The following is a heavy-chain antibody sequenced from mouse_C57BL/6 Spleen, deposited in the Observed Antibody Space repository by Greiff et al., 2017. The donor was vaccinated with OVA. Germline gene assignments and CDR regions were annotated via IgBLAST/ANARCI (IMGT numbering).Heavy chain of an antibody. CDR3: ARDDYYGSSSPDAMDY. CDR2: ISYDGSN. D-gene: IGHD1-1*01. V-gene: IGHV3-6*01. Sequence: VQLQQSGPGLVKPSQSLSLTCSVTGYSITSGYYWNWIRQFPGNKLEWMGYISYDGSNNYNPSLKNRISITRDTSKNQFFLKLNSVTTEDTATYYCARDDYYGSSSPDAMDYWGQGTSVTVSA. CDR1: GYSITSGYY. J-gene: IGHJ4*01.